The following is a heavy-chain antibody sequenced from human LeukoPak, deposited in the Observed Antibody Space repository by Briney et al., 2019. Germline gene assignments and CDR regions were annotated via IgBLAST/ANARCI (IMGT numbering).Heavy chain of an antibody. J-gene: IGHJ4*02. D-gene: IGHD5-18*01. CDR3: ARGTYSYGSNGPTFDY. CDR1: GFTFSSYG. V-gene: IGHV3-30*03. CDR2: ISYDGSNK. Sequence: GRSLRLSCAASGFTFSSYGMHWVRQAPGKGLEWVAVISYDGSNKYYADSVKGRFTLSRDNSKNTLYLQMNSLRAEDTAVYYCARGTYSYGSNGPTFDYWGQGTLVTVSS.